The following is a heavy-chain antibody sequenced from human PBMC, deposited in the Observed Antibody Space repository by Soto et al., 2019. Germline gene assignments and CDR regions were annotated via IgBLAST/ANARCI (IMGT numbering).Heavy chain of an antibody. CDR1: GFTFSSYA. CDR2: TSGSGGSA. V-gene: IGHV3-23*01. CDR3: AKVHTYYYESSGYADNYYYYYAMDV. J-gene: IGHJ6*02. D-gene: IGHD3-22*01. Sequence: PGGSLRLSCAASGFTFSSYAMSWVRQAPGKGLEWVSATSGSGGSAHYADSVKGRFTISRDNSKNTLYLQMNSLRAEDTAVYYCAKVHTYYYESSGYADNYYYYYAMDVWGQGTTVTVSS.